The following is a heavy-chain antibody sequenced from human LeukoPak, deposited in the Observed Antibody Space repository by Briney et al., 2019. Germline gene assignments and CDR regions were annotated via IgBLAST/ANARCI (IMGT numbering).Heavy chain of an antibody. Sequence: SETLSLTCAVSGYSISSGYYWGWIRQPPGKGLEWIGSIYHSGSTYYNPSLKSRVTISVDTSKNQFSLELSSVTAADTAVYYCARAIYYYDSSGYSRRYFQHWGQGTLVTVSS. CDR3: ARAIYYYDSSGYSRRYFQH. CDR1: GYSISSGYY. V-gene: IGHV4-38-2*01. D-gene: IGHD3-22*01. J-gene: IGHJ1*01. CDR2: IYHSGST.